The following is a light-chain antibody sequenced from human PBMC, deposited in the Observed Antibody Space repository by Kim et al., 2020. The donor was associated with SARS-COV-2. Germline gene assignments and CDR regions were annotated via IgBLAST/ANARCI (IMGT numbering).Light chain of an antibody. CDR2: GKN. Sequence: SSELTQDPAVSVALVQTVRITCQGDSLRSYYASWYQQKPGQAPVLVIYGKNNRPSGIPDRFSGSSSGNTASLTITGAQAEDEADYYCNSRDSRGNHLFGG. CDR1: SLRSYY. CDR3: NSRDSRGNHL. V-gene: IGLV3-19*01. J-gene: IGLJ2*01.